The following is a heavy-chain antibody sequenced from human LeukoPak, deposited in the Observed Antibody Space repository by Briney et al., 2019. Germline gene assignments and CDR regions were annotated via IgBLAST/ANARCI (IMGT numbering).Heavy chain of an antibody. D-gene: IGHD5-12*01. CDR3: ARLNGEATIFGY. CDR2: LYSDGTT. Sequence: GGSLRLSCAASGFTLSSNYMSWVRQAPGKGLEWVSILYSDGTTYYADSVKGRFSISRDNSKNMLFLQMNSLTAEDTAVYYCARLNGEATIFGYWGQGSLVTVSS. J-gene: IGHJ4*02. CDR1: GFTLSSNY. V-gene: IGHV3-66*04.